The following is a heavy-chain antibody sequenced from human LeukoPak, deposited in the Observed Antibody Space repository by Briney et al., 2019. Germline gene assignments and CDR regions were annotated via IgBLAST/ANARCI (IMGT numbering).Heavy chain of an antibody. Sequence: GGSLRLSCAVSGFNFDDYGVSWVRQVPGKGLEWVSGINWNGGSIGYGDSVKGRFTISRDNAKNSLYLQLDSLRAEDTALYYCARDRFSGSCVPWLPDYWGQGTLVTVSS. J-gene: IGHJ4*02. CDR2: INWNGGSI. CDR3: ARDRFSGSCVPWLPDY. CDR1: GFNFDDYG. V-gene: IGHV3-20*04. D-gene: IGHD1-26*01.